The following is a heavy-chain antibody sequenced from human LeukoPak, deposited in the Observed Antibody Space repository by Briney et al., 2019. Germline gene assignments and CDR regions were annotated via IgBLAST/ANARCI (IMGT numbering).Heavy chain of an antibody. CDR3: ARMIGLGEVSPYFDY. V-gene: IGHV5-51*01. CDR2: IYPGDSDT. J-gene: IGHJ4*02. CDR1: GYIFTSYW. Sequence: GESLKISCKGSGYIFTSYWIGWVRQMPGKGLEWMGIIYPGDSDTRYSPSFQGQVTISADKSISTAYLQWSSLKASDTAMYYCARMIGLGEVSPYFDYWGQGSLVTVSS. D-gene: IGHD3-16*02.